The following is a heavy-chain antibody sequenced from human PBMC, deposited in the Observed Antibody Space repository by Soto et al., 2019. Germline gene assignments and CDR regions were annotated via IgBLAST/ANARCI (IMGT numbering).Heavy chain of an antibody. Sequence: GGSLRLSCAASGFTFSSYAMSWVRQAPGKGLEWVSAISGSGGSTYYADSVKGRFTISRENSKNTLYLQMNSLRAEDTAVYYCAKGRTTIFGVALDAFDIWGKGTMVTASS. V-gene: IGHV3-23*01. D-gene: IGHD3-3*01. CDR2: ISGSGGST. J-gene: IGHJ3*02. CDR1: GFTFSSYA. CDR3: AKGRTTIFGVALDAFDI.